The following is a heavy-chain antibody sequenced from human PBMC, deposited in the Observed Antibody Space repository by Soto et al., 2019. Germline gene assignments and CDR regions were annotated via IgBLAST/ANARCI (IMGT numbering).Heavy chain of an antibody. CDR1: GFTFSSYE. J-gene: IGHJ5*02. CDR3: ATDPDYYDSKAGWLDP. V-gene: IGHV3-48*03. D-gene: IGHD3-22*01. Sequence: PGGSLRLSCAASGFTFSSYEMNWVRQAPGKGLEWVSYISSSGSTIYYADSVKGRFTISRDNAKNSLYLQMNSLRAEDTAVYYCATDPDYYDSKAGWLDPWGQGTLVTVSS. CDR2: ISSSGSTI.